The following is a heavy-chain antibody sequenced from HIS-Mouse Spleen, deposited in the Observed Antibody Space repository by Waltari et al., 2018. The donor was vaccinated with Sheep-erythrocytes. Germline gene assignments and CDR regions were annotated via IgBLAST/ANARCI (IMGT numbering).Heavy chain of an antibody. CDR1: GYSFTSDW. CDR3: ARRTYYDFWSGYYTDAFDI. Sequence: EVQLVQSGAEVKKPGESLKISCKGYGYSFTSDWIGWVRQMPGKGLEWMGIIYPGDSDTRYSPSFQGQVTISADKSISTAYLQWSSLKASDTAMYYCARRTYYDFWSGYYTDAFDIWGQGTMVTVSS. D-gene: IGHD3-3*01. V-gene: IGHV5-51*03. CDR2: IYPGDSDT. J-gene: IGHJ3*02.